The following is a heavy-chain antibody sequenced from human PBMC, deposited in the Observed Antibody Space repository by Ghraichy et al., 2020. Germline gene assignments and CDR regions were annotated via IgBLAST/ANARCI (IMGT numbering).Heavy chain of an antibody. CDR3: ARDSANLRIYGMDV. V-gene: IGHV3-66*02. Sequence: GGSLRLSCAASRNLGSSNYVTWVRQTPGKGLEWVSVIYNGGTTYYAEPVKGRFTMSRDNSKNTLSLEMNSLRPEDTGIYFCARDSANLRIYGMDVWGQGTTVTVSS. D-gene: IGHD6-25*01. CDR1: RNLGSSNY. J-gene: IGHJ6*02. CDR2: IYNGGTT.